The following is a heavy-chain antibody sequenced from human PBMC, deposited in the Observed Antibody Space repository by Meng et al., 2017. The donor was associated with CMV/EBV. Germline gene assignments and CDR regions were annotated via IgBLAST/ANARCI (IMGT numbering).Heavy chain of an antibody. CDR1: GYA. CDR2: MRSKDNSYAT. V-gene: IGHV3-73*01. J-gene: IGHJ5*02. Sequence: GYALHWVRQGSGKGLEWVGRMRSKDNSYATAYAASVKGRFTISRDDSKNTAYLQMNSLKTEDTAVYYCTRDKGEWIQLWLHNWFDPWGQGTLVTVSS. CDR3: TRDKGEWIQLWLHNWFDP. D-gene: IGHD5-18*01.